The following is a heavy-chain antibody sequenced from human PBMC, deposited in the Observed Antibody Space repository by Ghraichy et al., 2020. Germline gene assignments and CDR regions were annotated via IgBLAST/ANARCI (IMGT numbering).Heavy chain of an antibody. D-gene: IGHD3-9*01. CDR1: GSGFSGSGFTFGNYD. CDR3: AWLFYDVLTGYSPM. V-gene: IGHV3-43*02. CDR2: ISADGTST. J-gene: IGHJ4*02. Sequence: GGSLRLSCAASGSGFSGSGFTFGNYDMVWVRQPPGKGPEWVSHISADGTSTSYSDSVRGRFTVSRDSRKSSLYLQLNSLTTDDTAFYYCAWLFYDVLTGYSPMWGQGTLVTVSS.